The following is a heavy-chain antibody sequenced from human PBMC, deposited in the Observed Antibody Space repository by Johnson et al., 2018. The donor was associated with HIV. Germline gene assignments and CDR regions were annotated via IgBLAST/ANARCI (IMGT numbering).Heavy chain of an antibody. J-gene: IGHJ3*02. Sequence: VQLVESGGGVVQPGRSLRLSCAASGFTFSNSDMNWVHQAPGKGLEWVWGVSWNGSRTHYADSVKGRSTLSRDNSKNTLYMQMNSLRADDTAVYYCARVRDYNCWSGQQSRHAFDIWGQGTMVTVSS. D-gene: IGHD3-3*01. V-gene: IGHV3-35*01. CDR2: VSWNGSRT. CDR1: GFTFSNSD. CDR3: ARVRDYNCWSGQQSRHAFDI.